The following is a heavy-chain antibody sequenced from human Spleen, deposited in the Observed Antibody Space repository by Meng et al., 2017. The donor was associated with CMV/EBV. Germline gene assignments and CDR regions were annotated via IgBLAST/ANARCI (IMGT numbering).Heavy chain of an antibody. Sequence: GGSLRLSCAASGLTFSSYWMNWVRKAPGKGLEWVANIKQDGSEKYYVDSVRGRFAISRDNAKSSLYLQMNSLRAEDTAVYYCARDRGWYQLLGVFDVWGQGTMVTVSS. D-gene: IGHD2-2*01. J-gene: IGHJ3*01. CDR2: IKQDGSEK. V-gene: IGHV3-7*01. CDR3: ARDRGWYQLLGVFDV. CDR1: GLTFSSYW.